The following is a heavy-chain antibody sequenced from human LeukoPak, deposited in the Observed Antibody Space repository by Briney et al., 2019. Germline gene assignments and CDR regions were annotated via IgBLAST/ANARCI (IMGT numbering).Heavy chain of an antibody. Sequence: GGSLRLSCAASGFTFSTYAMSWVRQAPGKGLEWVSGISGSGGSTYYADSVKGRFTISRDNSKNTLYLQMNSLRAEDTAVYYCASGLRRGPADYWGQGTLVTVSS. CDR1: GFTFSTYA. CDR3: ASGLRRGPADY. CDR2: ISGSGGST. J-gene: IGHJ4*02. D-gene: IGHD5-18*01. V-gene: IGHV3-23*01.